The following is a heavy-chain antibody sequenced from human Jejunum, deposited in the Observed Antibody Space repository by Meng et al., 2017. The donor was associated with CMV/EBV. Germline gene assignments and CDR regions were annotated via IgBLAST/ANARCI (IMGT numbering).Heavy chain of an antibody. Sequence: PAFTFSSYAMSWVRQAPGKGLEWVSAISGNGGNTYYADSVKGRFTISRDNSKNTLYLQINSLRAEDTAVYYCAKSPGWELPFDYWGQGTLVTVSS. CDR1: AFTFSSYA. CDR3: AKSPGWELPFDY. CDR2: ISGNGGNT. D-gene: IGHD1-26*01. V-gene: IGHV3-23*01. J-gene: IGHJ4*02.